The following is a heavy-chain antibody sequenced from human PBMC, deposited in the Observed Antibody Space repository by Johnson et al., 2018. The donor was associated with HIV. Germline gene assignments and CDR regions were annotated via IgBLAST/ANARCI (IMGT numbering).Heavy chain of an antibody. Sequence: MLLVESGGGLVQPGGSLRLSCAASGFTFSSYWMSWVRQAPGKWLEWVANIKQDGSEKYYVDSVKGRFTISRDDSKNTLYLQMNSLKTEYTAVYYCSTYTTLITMYVEIKGGAFDIWGQGTMVTVSS. D-gene: IGHD3-16*01. V-gene: IGHV3-7*05. CDR3: STYTTLITMYVEIKGGAFDI. CDR1: GFTFSSYW. J-gene: IGHJ3*02. CDR2: IKQDGSEK.